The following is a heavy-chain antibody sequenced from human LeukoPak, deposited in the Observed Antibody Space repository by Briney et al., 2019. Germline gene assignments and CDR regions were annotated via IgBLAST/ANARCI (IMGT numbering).Heavy chain of an antibody. Sequence: PTETLSHTCTVSGGSISSYYWSWIRQPAGKGLEWIGRIYTSGSTNYNPSLKSRVTMSVDTSKNQFSLKLSSVTAADTAVYYCAREGRDYYDSSGYYWFDPWGQGTLVTVSS. CDR1: GGSISSYY. CDR3: AREGRDYYDSSGYYWFDP. J-gene: IGHJ5*02. D-gene: IGHD3-22*01. CDR2: IYTSGST. V-gene: IGHV4-4*07.